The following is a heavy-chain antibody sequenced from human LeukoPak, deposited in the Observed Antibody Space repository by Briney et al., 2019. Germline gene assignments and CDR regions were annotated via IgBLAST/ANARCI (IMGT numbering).Heavy chain of an antibody. J-gene: IGHJ4*02. D-gene: IGHD2-2*02. CDR1: GYSFSGYY. CDR3: ARSPGGDCSSTSCYKDY. Sequence: GASVKVSCKASGYSFSGYYMHWVRQAPGQGLEWMGWINPNSGGTKYAQKFQGRVTMTRDTSISTAYMELRSLRSDDTAVYYCARSPGGDCSSTSCYKDYWGQGTLVTVSS. CDR2: INPNSGGT. V-gene: IGHV1-2*02.